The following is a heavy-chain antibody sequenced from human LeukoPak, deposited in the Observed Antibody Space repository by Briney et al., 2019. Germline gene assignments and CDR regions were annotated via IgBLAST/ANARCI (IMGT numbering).Heavy chain of an antibody. D-gene: IGHD5-18*01. CDR2: IIPIFGTA. Sequence: GASVKVSCKASGGTFSSNAISWVRQAPGQGLEWMGGIIPIFGTATYAQKFQGRVTITADESTSTAYMELSSLRSEDTAVYYCARSHPVDTAMVFDYWGQGTLVTVSS. V-gene: IGHV1-69*13. J-gene: IGHJ4*02. CDR3: ARSHPVDTAMVFDY. CDR1: GGTFSSNA.